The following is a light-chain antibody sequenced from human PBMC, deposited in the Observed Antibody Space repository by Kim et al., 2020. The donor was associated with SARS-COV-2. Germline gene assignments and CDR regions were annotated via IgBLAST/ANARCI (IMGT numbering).Light chain of an antibody. J-gene: IGLJ2*01. V-gene: IGLV3-1*01. CDR1: KMGDKY. CDR3: QAWDSSTVV. Sequence: SVALGQTASMTCAGDKMGDKYACWYQQKPGQSPVLVIYRDTKRPSGIPERFSGSNSGNTATLTISGTQAMDEADYYCQAWDSSTVVFGGGTQLTVL. CDR2: RDT.